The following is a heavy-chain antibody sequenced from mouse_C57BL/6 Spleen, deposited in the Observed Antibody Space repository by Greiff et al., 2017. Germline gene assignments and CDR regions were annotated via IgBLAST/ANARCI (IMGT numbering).Heavy chain of an antibody. J-gene: IGHJ2*01. CDR1: GYTFTSYW. CDR2: IDPSDSYT. Sequence: QVQLQQPGAELVKPGASVKLSCKASGYTFTSYWMQWVKQRPGQGLEWIGEIDPSDSYTNYNEKFKGKATFTADTSSNTAYMQLSSLTTEDSAIYYCARWDYWGQGTTLTVSS. V-gene: IGHV1-50*01. CDR3: ARWDY.